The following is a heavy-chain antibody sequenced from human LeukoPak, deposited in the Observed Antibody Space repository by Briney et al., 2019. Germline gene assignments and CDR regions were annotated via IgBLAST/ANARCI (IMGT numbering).Heavy chain of an antibody. CDR2: IYSSGST. CDR1: GGSISSYY. V-gene: IGHV4-4*07. CDR3: ARDIPLKYCSSTSCENWFDP. J-gene: IGHJ5*02. Sequence: SETLSLTCTVSGGSISSYYWSWIRQPAGKGLEWIGRIYSSGSTNYNPSLKSRVTMSVDTSKNQFSLKLSSVTAAGTAVYYCARDIPLKYCSSTSCENWFDPWGQGTLVTVSS. D-gene: IGHD2-2*01.